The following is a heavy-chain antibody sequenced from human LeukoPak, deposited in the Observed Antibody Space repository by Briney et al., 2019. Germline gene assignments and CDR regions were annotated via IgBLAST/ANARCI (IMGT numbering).Heavy chain of an antibody. J-gene: IGHJ4*02. CDR1: GGSISSYY. CDR3: ASSSWSLRNFDY. CDR2: IYYSGST. D-gene: IGHD6-6*01. Sequence: PSETLSLTCTVSGGSISSYYWSWIRQPPGKGLEWIGYIYYSGSTNYNPSLKSRVTISVDTSKNQFSLKLSSVTAADTAVYYCASSSWSLRNFDYWGQGTLVTVSS. V-gene: IGHV4-59*01.